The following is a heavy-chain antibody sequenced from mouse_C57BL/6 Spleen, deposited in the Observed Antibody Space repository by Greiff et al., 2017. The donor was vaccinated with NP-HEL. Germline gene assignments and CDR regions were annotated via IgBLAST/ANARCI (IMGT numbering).Heavy chain of an antibody. CDR3: ARRYYYGSSYDYAMDY. V-gene: IGHV1-54*01. J-gene: IGHJ4*01. CDR2: IKPGSGGT. Sequence: VQLQQSGAELVRPGTSVKVSCKASGYAFTNYLIEWVKQRPGQGLEWIGVIKPGSGGTNYNEKFKGKATLTADKSSSTAYMQLSSLTSEDSAVYFCARRYYYGSSYDYAMDYWGQGTSVTVSS. D-gene: IGHD1-1*01. CDR1: GYAFTNYL.